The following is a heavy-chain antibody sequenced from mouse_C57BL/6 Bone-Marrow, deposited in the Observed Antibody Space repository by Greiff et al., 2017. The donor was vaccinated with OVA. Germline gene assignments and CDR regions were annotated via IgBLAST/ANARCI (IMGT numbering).Heavy chain of an antibody. Sequence: QVQLQQSGAELARPGASVQLSCKASGYTFTSYGISWVKQRTGQGLEWIGEIYPRSGNTYYNEKFKGKATLTADKSSSTAYMELRSLTSEDSAVYFCARRWLLFAYWGQGTLVTVSA. CDR1: GYTFTSYG. V-gene: IGHV1-81*01. D-gene: IGHD2-3*01. CDR2: IYPRSGNT. CDR3: ARRWLLFAY. J-gene: IGHJ3*01.